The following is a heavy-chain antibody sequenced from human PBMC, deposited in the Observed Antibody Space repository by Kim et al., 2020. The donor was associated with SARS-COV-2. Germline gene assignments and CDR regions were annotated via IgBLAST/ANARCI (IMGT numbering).Heavy chain of an antibody. J-gene: IGHJ6*02. CDR3: ARDDGDPTAYYYYYYGMDV. V-gene: IGHV3-21*01. Sequence: GGSLRLSCAASGFTFSSYSMNWVRQAPGKGLEWVSSISSSSSYIYYADSVKGRFTISRDNAKNSLYLQMNSLRAEDTAVYYCARDDGDPTAYYYYYYGMDVWGQGTTVTVSS. CDR1: GFTFSSYS. CDR2: ISSSSSYI. D-gene: IGHD6-25*01.